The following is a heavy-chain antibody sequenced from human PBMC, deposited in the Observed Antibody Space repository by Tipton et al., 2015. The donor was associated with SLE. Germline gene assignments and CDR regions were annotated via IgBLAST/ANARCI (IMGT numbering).Heavy chain of an antibody. CDR3: ARLSCSSISCYVDS. V-gene: IGHV4-61*02. D-gene: IGHD2-15*01. CDR2: MYTRGSA. J-gene: IGHJ4*02. CDR1: GASISSGSFY. Sequence: TLSLTCTVSGASISSGSFYWSWIRQSAGKGLEWIGRMYTRGSANYSPSLRSRVTISIDRSKNQLSLKLSSVTAADTAVYYCARLSCSSISCYVDSWRQGTLVTVSS.